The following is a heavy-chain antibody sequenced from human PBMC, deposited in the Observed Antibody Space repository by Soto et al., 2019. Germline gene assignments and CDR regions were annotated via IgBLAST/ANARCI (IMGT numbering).Heavy chain of an antibody. CDR1: GGTFSSYA. CDR3: AREDGYCISTSCYYTTDY. V-gene: IGHV1-18*01. D-gene: IGHD2-2*01. CDR2: ISAYNGNT. Sequence: ASVKVSCKASGGTFSSYAISWVRQAPGQGLEWMGWISAYNGNTNYAQKLQGRVTMTTDTSTSTAYMELRSLRSDGTAVYYCAREDGYCISTSCYYTTDYWGQGTLVTVSS. J-gene: IGHJ4*02.